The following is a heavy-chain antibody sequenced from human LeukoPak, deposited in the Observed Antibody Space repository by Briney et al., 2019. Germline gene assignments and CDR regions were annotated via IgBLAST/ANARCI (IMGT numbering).Heavy chain of an antibody. D-gene: IGHD6-19*01. V-gene: IGHV4-4*07. CDR3: ARGAVEYSSGWYYFDY. J-gene: IGHJ4*02. Sequence: SETLSLTCTVSGGSISSYYWSWIRQPAGKGLGWIGRIYISGSTNYNPSLKSRVTMSVDTSKNQFSLKLRSAPAADTAVYYCARGAVEYSSGWYYFDYWGQGTLVTVSS. CDR2: IYISGST. CDR1: GGSISSYY.